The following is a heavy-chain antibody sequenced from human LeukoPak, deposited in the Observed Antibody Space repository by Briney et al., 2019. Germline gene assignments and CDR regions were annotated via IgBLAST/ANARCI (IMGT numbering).Heavy chain of an antibody. CDR3: ARGRGYCSGGSCYYYYGTDV. Sequence: SETLSLTCAVYGGSFSGYYWSWIRQPPGKGLEWIGEINHSGSTNYNPSLKSRVTISVDTSKNQFSLKLSSVTAADTAVYYCARGRGYCSGGSCYYYYGTDVWGQGTTVTVSS. V-gene: IGHV4-34*01. CDR2: INHSGST. J-gene: IGHJ6*02. CDR1: GGSFSGYY. D-gene: IGHD2-15*01.